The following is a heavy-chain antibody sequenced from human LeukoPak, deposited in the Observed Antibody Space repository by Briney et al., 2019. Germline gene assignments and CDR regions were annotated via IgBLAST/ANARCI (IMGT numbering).Heavy chain of an antibody. D-gene: IGHD3-9*01. CDR3: ARDSSEFRSLIFH. V-gene: IGHV1-69*13. J-gene: IGHJ1*01. Sequence: ASVKVSCKASGGTFSSYAISWVRQAPGQGLEWMGGIIPIFGTANYAQKFQGRVTITADESTSTAYMELSSLRSEDTAVYYCARDSSEFRSLIFHWGQGTLVTVSS. CDR2: IIPIFGTA. CDR1: GGTFSSYA.